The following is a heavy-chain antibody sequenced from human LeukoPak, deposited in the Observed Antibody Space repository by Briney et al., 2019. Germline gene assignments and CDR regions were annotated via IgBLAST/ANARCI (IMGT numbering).Heavy chain of an antibody. CDR1: GFTFSAHW. D-gene: IGHD2-8*01. J-gene: IGHJ5*02. CDR3: AKDLVSRNWFDP. Sequence: GGSLRLSCAASGFTFSAHWMSWVRQAPGKGLEWVSAISGSGGSTYYADSVKGRFTISRDNSKNTLYLQMNSLRAEDTAVYYCAKDLVSRNWFDPWGQGTLVTVSS. V-gene: IGHV3-23*01. CDR2: ISGSGGST.